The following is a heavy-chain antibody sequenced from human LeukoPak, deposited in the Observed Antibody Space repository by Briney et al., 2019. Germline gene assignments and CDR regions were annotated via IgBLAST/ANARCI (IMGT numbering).Heavy chain of an antibody. J-gene: IGHJ4*02. CDR1: GYTFTSYG. V-gene: IGHV1-18*01. CDR3: ARAAPYYDSSGYYYQCDY. Sequence: ASVKVSCKASGYTFTSYGISWVRQAPGQGREWMGWISAYNGNTNYAQKLQGRVTMTTDTSTSTAYMELRSLRSDDTAVYYCARAAPYYDSSGYYYQCDYWGQGTLVTVSS. CDR2: ISAYNGNT. D-gene: IGHD3-22*01.